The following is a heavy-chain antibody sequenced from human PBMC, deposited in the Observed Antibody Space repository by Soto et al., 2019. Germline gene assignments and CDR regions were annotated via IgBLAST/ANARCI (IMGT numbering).Heavy chain of an antibody. CDR2: IIPVFGTT. Sequence: QVQLVQSGAELKKPGSSVKVSCKASGDTFSGYPINWVRQAPGEGLEWMGRIIPVFGTTNDAQRFEGRVTFTADEATNTDYLELRGLLSEDTAVYYCARDGGFGELKYWGPGTLVNVSS. CDR3: ARDGGFGELKY. CDR1: GDTFSGYP. V-gene: IGHV1-69*18. J-gene: IGHJ4*02. D-gene: IGHD3-10*01.